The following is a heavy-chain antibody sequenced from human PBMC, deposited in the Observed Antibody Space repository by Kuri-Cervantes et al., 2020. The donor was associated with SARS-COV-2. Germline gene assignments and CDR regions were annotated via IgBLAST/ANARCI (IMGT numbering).Heavy chain of an antibody. V-gene: IGHV4-34*01. CDR2: INHSGST. CDR1: GGSFSGYY. J-gene: IGHJ4*02. CDR3: ARGMYYHDSSGYYYDLNFDY. Sequence: GSLRLSCAVYGGSFSGYYWSWIRQPPGKGLEWIGEINHSGSTNYNPSLKSRVTISVDTSKIQFSLKLSSVTAADTAVYYCARGMYYHDSSGYYYDLNFDYWGQGTLVTVSS. D-gene: IGHD3-22*01.